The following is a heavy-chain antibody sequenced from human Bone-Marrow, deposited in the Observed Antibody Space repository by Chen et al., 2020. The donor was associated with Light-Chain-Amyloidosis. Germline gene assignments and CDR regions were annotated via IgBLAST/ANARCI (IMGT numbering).Heavy chain of an antibody. CDR1: GYTFPNYW. CDR2: IYTDASDA. CDR3: ARRRVGYNFDY. J-gene: IGHJ4*02. D-gene: IGHD5-12*01. Sequence: EVPLEQSGREVKKPGESLKISCKGHGYTFPNYWIGCVRQRPGKGLEWMGGIYTDASDARYSPSFEGQVTISVDTSITTAYLQWRSLTASDTAMYYCARRRVGYNFDYWGQGTLVTVSS. V-gene: IGHV5-51*01.